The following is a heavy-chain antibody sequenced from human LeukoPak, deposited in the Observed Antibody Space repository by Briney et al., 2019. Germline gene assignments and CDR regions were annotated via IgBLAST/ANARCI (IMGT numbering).Heavy chain of an antibody. Sequence: ASVKVSCKASGYTFTGYYMHWVRQAPGQGLEWMGWINPNSGGTNYAQKFQGRVTMTRDTSISTAYMELSRLRSDDTAVYYCARDYYDSSGYYSGDYWGQGTLVTVSS. CDR2: INPNSGGT. J-gene: IGHJ4*02. V-gene: IGHV1-2*02. D-gene: IGHD3-22*01. CDR1: GYTFTGYY. CDR3: ARDYYDSSGYYSGDY.